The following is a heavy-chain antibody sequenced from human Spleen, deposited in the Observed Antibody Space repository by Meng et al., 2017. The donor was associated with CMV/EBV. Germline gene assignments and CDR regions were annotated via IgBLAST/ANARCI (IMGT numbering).Heavy chain of an antibody. V-gene: IGHV4-38-2*02. CDR2: VYHSGST. D-gene: IGHD3-10*01. Sequence: SETLSLTCTVSGYSISSGYYWGWIRQPPGKGLEWIGSVYHSGSTHYNPSLKSRVTISVDTSKNQFSLKLSSVTAADTAVYYCARDSNRGEYYYYGLDVWGQGTTVTVSS. CDR3: ARDSNRGEYYYYGLDV. CDR1: GYSISSGYY. J-gene: IGHJ6*02.